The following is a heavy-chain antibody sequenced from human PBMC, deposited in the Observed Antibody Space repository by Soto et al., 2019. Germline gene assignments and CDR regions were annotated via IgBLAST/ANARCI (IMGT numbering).Heavy chain of an antibody. CDR1: GFTFSSYS. Sequence: GGSLRLSCAASGFTFSSYSMNWVRQAPGKGLERVSSISSSSSYIYYADSVKGRFTISRDNAKNSLYLQMNSLRAEDTAVYYCVRDFWGFWSGYNYCYYMDVWGKGTTVTISS. D-gene: IGHD3-3*01. V-gene: IGHV3-21*01. CDR3: VRDFWGFWSGYNYCYYMDV. J-gene: IGHJ6*03. CDR2: ISSSSSYI.